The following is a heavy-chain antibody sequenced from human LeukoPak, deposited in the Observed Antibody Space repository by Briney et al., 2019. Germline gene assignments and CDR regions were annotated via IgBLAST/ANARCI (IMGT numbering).Heavy chain of an antibody. D-gene: IGHD3-10*01. V-gene: IGHV3-21*01. J-gene: IGHJ3*02. CDR2: ISSSSSYI. CDR3: ARAVAMVPAFDI. Sequence: GGSLRLSCAASGFTFSSYSMNWVRQAPGKGLEWVSSISSSSSYIYYADSVKGRFTISRDNAKSSLYLQMNSPRAEDTAVYYCARAVAMVPAFDIWGQGTMVTVSS. CDR1: GFTFSSYS.